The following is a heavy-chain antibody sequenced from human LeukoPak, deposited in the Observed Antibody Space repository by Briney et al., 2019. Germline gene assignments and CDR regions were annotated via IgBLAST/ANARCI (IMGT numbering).Heavy chain of an antibody. CDR2: VHYSGST. Sequence: PSETLSLTCSVSGGSIRSTSYYWGWIRQPPGKGLEWLGSVHYSGSTYDNPSLESRVTISVDTSKNQFSLKLISVTAADTAVYYCARRSTVAGRGRFDPWGKGTLVTVSS. D-gene: IGHD6-19*01. V-gene: IGHV4-39*01. CDR3: ARRSTVAGRGRFDP. J-gene: IGHJ5*02. CDR1: GGSIRSTSYY.